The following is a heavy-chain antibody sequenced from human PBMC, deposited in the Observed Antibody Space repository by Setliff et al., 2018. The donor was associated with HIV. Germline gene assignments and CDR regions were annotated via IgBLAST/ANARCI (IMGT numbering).Heavy chain of an antibody. V-gene: IGHV3-15*01. CDR1: GLPFSGVG. CDR2: IKSKHYGETT. D-gene: IGHD2-8*01. Sequence: GGSLRLSCVVSGLPFSGVGMSWVRQASGKGLEWVGRIKSKHYGETTDYAAPVKGRFTISRDDSKNTLYLQMNSLKTEDTAVYYCATDDFFNNGGPPGGPDYFDYWGQGTLVTVSS. J-gene: IGHJ4*02. CDR3: ATDDFFNNGGPPGGPDYFDY.